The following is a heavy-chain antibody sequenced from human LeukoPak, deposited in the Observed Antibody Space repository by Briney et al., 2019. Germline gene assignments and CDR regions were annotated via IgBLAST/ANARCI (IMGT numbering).Heavy chain of an antibody. V-gene: IGHV3-30*18. CDR1: GFTFSSYD. Sequence: GGSLRLSCAASGFTFSSYDMHWVRQAPGKGLEWVAVISYDGSNKYYADSVKGRFTISRDNSKNTLYLQMNSLRAEDTAVYYCAKALGPYYDILTGYHDAFDIWGQGTMVTVSS. D-gene: IGHD3-9*01. J-gene: IGHJ3*02. CDR2: ISYDGSNK. CDR3: AKALGPYYDILTGYHDAFDI.